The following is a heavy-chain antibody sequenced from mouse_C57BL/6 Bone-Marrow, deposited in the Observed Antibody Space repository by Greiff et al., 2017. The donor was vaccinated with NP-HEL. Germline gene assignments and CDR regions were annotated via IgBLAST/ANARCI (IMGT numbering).Heavy chain of an antibody. J-gene: IGHJ3*01. CDR2: IGPEDGDT. CDR3: NTGTGRYWFGFAY. CDR1: GFNIKDDY. D-gene: IGHD4-1*01. V-gene: IGHV14-4*01. Sequence: EVQLQESGAELVRPGASVKLSCAASGFNIKDDYMPWVKQSPEQGLEWIGWIGPEDGDTDYASTFQGPATITADTSSNTAYLQLSSLTSEDTAVYYWNTGTGRYWFGFAYWGQGTLVTVSA.